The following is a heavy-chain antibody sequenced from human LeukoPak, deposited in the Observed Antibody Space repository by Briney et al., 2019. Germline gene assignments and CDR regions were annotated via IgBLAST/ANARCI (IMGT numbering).Heavy chain of an antibody. D-gene: IGHD6-19*01. CDR1: GFTSSSYA. CDR2: ISSGGTT. Sequence: GGSLRLSCAASGFTSSSYAMSWVRQAPGKGLAWVSTISSGGTTYYADSVKGRFTISRDNSKNTLYLQMNSLSAEDTAIYYCAKDYITVAALSGDFDYWGQGTLVTVSS. CDR3: AKDYITVAALSGDFDY. V-gene: IGHV3-23*01. J-gene: IGHJ4*02.